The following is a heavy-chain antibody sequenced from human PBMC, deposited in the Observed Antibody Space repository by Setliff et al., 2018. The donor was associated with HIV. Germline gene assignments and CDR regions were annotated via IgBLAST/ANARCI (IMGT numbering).Heavy chain of an antibody. CDR2: INNYNGST. Sequence: ASVKVSCKTSGYSFRNYGITWARLAPGQGLEWMGWINNYNGSTNSAQKFRDRVSLSADTSSTTTYLELRNLTFDDTALYYCARMKWGGSAAAGWDYWGQGTQVTVSS. CDR3: ARMKWGGSAAAGWDY. J-gene: IGHJ4*02. V-gene: IGHV1-18*01. D-gene: IGHD6-13*01. CDR1: GYSFRNYG.